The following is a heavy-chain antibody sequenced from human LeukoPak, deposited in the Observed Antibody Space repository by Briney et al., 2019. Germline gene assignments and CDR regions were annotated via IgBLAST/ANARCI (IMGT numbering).Heavy chain of an antibody. CDR3: ARGRAGNYYNHNDY. J-gene: IGHJ4*01. CDR1: GFSFNSFE. CDR2: ISSSGSTI. V-gene: IGHV3-48*03. D-gene: IGHD3-10*01. Sequence: GGSLRLSCAASGFSFNSFEMSWVRQAPGEGLEWVSYISSSGSTIYYADSVKGRFTISRDNAKNSLYLQMNSLRAEDTAVYYCARGRAGNYYNHNDYWGQGTLVTVSS.